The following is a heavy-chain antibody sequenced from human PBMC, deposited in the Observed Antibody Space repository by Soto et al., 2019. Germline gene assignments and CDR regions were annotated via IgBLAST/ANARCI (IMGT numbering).Heavy chain of an antibody. D-gene: IGHD2-21*02. V-gene: IGHV1-46*01. CDR2: INPGGGTT. Sequence: QVQLVQSGAEVKKPGASVRISCRASGYSFTSTYVHWVRQAPGQGPEWMGIINPGGGTTYYAQKFQGRLTTTSDTSTDTVFMDLNDLTSEDTAVYFCALKVVTYYDNWGQGTLLTVSS. J-gene: IGHJ4*02. CDR1: GYSFTSTY. CDR3: ALKVVTYYDN.